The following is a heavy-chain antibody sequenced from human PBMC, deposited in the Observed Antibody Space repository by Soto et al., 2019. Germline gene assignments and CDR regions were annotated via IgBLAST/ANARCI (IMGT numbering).Heavy chain of an antibody. CDR2: LKQDGSET. Sequence: EVQLVESGGGLVQPGGSLRLSCAASGFTFSAYWMTWVRQAPGKGLEWVAILKQDGSETYYVDSVKGRFTISRDIAKNSRYLQLNSRRADDTAIYNCARARTGSYFRPYYFDYWGQGTLVAVSS. CDR3: ARARTGSYFRPYYFDY. J-gene: IGHJ4*02. V-gene: IGHV3-7*01. CDR1: GFTFSAYW. D-gene: IGHD1-26*01.